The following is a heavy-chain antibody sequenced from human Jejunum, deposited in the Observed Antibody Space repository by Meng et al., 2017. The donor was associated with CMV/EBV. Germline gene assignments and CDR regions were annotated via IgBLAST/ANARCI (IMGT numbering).Heavy chain of an antibody. CDR2: IKWNGGST. CDR3: ARDSDIAVAGTSDAFEY. Sequence: FTFDDYGMSWVRQRPGKGLEWVSGIKWNGGSTGYADSVKGRFTISRDNAKKSLYLQMNSLRAEDTALYHCARDSDIAVAGTSDAFEYWGQGSLVTVSS. V-gene: IGHV3-20*01. J-gene: IGHJ4*02. D-gene: IGHD6-19*01. CDR1: FTFDDYG.